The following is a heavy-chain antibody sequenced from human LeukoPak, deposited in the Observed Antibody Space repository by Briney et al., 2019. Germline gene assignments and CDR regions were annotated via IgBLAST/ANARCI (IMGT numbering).Heavy chain of an antibody. CDR1: GFTFPTYS. V-gene: IGHV3-48*02. CDR2: ISSSSGTI. Sequence: GGSLRLSCVTSGFTFPTYSMNWFRQAPGKGLEWISYISSSSGTIHYADSVKGRFTISRDNAKNSLYLQMNSLRDEDTAVYYCASNRYSGSSSSFDYWGQGTLVTVSS. J-gene: IGHJ4*02. D-gene: IGHD1-26*01. CDR3: ASNRYSGSSSSFDY.